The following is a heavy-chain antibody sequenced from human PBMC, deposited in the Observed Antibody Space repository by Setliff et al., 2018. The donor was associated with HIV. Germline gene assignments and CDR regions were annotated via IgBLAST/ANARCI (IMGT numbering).Heavy chain of an antibody. CDR2: IYYSGTT. D-gene: IGHD4-17*01. CDR1: GGSISNYY. Sequence: SETLSLTCTVSGGSISNYYWSWIRQPPGKGLQWIGYIYYSGTTYYNPSLKSRFTMSRDNAQNSLFLQMNSLRAEDTGLYYCARLSPPDDYGDLGGVDYWGQGTLVTVSS. J-gene: IGHJ4*02. CDR3: ARLSPPDDYGDLGGVDY. V-gene: IGHV4-59*04.